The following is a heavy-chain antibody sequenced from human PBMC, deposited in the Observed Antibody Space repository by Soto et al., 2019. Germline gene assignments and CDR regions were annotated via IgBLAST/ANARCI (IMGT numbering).Heavy chain of an antibody. D-gene: IGHD5-18*01. CDR1: GFTVSNHY. CDR3: ARDRGYSYGYIYYRMDV. V-gene: IGHV3-53*01. Sequence: GGSLRLSCAASGFTVSNHYMSWVRQAPGKGLEWVSVIYSVGSTYYEDSVKGRFTISRDNSKNTLYLQMNSLRAEDTAVYYCARDRGYSYGYIYYRMDVWGQGTTVTVSS. J-gene: IGHJ6*02. CDR2: IYSVGST.